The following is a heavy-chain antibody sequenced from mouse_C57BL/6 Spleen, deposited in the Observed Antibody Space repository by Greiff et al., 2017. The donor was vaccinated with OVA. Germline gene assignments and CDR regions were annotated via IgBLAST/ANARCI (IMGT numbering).Heavy chain of an antibody. CDR2: INPNYGTT. Sequence: VQLKESGPELVKPGASVKISCKASGYSFTDYNMNWVKQSNGKSLEWIGVINPNYGTTSYNQKFKGKATLTVDQSSSTAYMQLNSLTSEDSAVYYCARGPPYDYDGTWFAYWGQGTLVTVSA. CDR3: ARGPPYDYDGTWFAY. J-gene: IGHJ3*01. D-gene: IGHD2-4*01. V-gene: IGHV1-39*01. CDR1: GYSFTDYN.